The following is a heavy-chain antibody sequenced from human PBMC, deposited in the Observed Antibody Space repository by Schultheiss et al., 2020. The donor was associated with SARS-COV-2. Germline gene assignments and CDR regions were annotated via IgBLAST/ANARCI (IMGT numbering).Heavy chain of an antibody. V-gene: IGHV3-23*01. CDR3: ARGPFCGSNCFPYYFDD. D-gene: IGHD2-21*02. CDR2: ISGSGGST. CDR1: GFTFSSYA. Sequence: GGSLRLSCAASGFTFSSYAIHWVRQVPGKGLEWVSAISGSGGSTYYADSVKGRFTVSRDNSKNTLYLQMNSLRAEDTAVYYCARGPFCGSNCFPYYFDDWGQGTLVTVSS. J-gene: IGHJ4*02.